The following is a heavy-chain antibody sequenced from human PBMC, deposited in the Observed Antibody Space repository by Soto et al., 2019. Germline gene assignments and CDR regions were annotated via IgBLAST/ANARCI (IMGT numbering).Heavy chain of an antibody. CDR2: ISGIGDDS. J-gene: IGHJ6*02. V-gene: IGHV3-23*01. D-gene: IGHD3-10*02. CDR1: GFRFSSYA. Sequence: EAQLLESGGSLVQPGGSLRLSCAASGFRFSSYAMNWVRQAPGKGLEWVSSISGIGDDSYYADSVKGRFAISRDNSKNTLFLQMNSLRAEDTALYYCAKESTIFIGVPSDGMDVWGQGTTVVVSS. CDR3: AKESTIFIGVPSDGMDV.